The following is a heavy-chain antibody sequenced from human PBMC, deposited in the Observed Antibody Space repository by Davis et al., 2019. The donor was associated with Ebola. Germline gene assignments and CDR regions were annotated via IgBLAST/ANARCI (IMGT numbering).Heavy chain of an antibody. V-gene: IGHV4-30-4*07. J-gene: IGHJ4*02. CDR3: ASRTAARYDY. CDR2: IFYSGST. D-gene: IGHD6-6*01. Sequence: MPSETLSLTCAVSGGSISSGGSSWSWIRQPPGKGLEWIGFIFYSGSTYYNPSLKSRVTMSVDTSENQFSLKLSSVTAADTAVYYCASRTAARYDYWGQGTLVTVSS. CDR1: GGSISSGGSS.